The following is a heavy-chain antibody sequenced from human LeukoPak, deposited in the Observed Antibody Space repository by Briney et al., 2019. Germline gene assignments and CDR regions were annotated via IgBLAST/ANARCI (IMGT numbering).Heavy chain of an antibody. CDR1: GFTFSSYA. CDR3: AKPPSGRDY. D-gene: IGHD6-6*01. V-gene: IGHV3-23*01. CDR2: ISGSGGST. J-gene: IGHJ4*02. Sequence: GGSLRLSCAASGFTFSSYAMSWVRQAPGKGLEWVSAISGSGGSTYYADSVKGRFTISRDNSKNTLYLQMNGLRAEETALYYSAKPPSGRDYWGQGTLVTVSS.